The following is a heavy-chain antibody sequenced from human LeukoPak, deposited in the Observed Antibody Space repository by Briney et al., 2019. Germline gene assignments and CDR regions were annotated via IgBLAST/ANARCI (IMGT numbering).Heavy chain of an antibody. CDR1: DGSISSSNYY. V-gene: IGHV4-39*01. Sequence: SETLSLTCTVSDGSISSSNYYWPWIRQPPGKGLEWIGSIYYGGNTYYNPSLKSRVTISVDTSKNQFYLKLSSVTAADTAVYYCARHLSKSRYFDWQNWFDPWGQGTLVTVSS. J-gene: IGHJ5*02. CDR3: ARHLSKSRYFDWQNWFDP. CDR2: IYYGGNT. D-gene: IGHD3-9*01.